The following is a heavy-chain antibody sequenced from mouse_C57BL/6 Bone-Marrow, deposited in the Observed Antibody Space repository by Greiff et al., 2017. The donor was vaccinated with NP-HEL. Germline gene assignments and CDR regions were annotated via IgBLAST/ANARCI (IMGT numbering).Heavy chain of an antibody. Sequence: EVMLVESGGGLVKPGGSLKLSCAASGFTFSDYGMHWVRQAPEKGLEWVAYISSGSSTIYYADTVKGRFTISRDNAKNTLFLQMTSLRSEDTAMYYCARGRNYYDHFDYWGQGTTLTVSS. CDR1: GFTFSDYG. V-gene: IGHV5-17*01. J-gene: IGHJ2*01. CDR2: ISSGSSTI. CDR3: ARGRNYYDHFDY. D-gene: IGHD1-1*01.